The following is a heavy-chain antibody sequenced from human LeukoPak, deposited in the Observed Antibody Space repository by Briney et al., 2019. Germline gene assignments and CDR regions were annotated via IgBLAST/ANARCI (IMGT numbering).Heavy chain of an antibody. CDR1: GFTFSSYG. J-gene: IGHJ4*02. V-gene: IGHV3-30*02. CDR3: AKDRGRWGSRDKTFDY. D-gene: IGHD7-27*01. CDR2: IRYDGSNK. Sequence: PGGSLRLSCAASGFTFSSYGMHWVRQAPGKGLEWVAFIRYDGSNKYYADSVKGRFTISRDNSKNTLYLQMNSLRAEDTAVYYCAKDRGRWGSRDKTFDYWGQGTLVTVSS.